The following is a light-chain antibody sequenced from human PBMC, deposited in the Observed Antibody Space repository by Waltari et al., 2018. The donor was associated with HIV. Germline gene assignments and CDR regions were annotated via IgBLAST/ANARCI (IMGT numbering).Light chain of an antibody. Sequence: EIVLTQSPATLSLSPGERATLSCRASQSVRSYLAWYQHKPGQAPRLLIYDASNRATGIPARFSGSGSGTDFTLTISSLEPEDFAVYYCQQRSNWHGEFTFGPGTKVDIK. CDR1: QSVRSY. J-gene: IGKJ3*01. V-gene: IGKV3-11*01. CDR2: DAS. CDR3: QQRSNWHGEFT.